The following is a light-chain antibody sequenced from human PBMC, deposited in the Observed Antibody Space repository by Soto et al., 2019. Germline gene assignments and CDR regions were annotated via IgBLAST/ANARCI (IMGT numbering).Light chain of an antibody. CDR3: QQYAYAPLT. CDR1: QSVTNNY. Sequence: EIVLTQSPGTLSLSPGERATLSCRASQSVTNNYLGWYQQKSGQAPRLLIYNASNRATGIPDRFSGSGSGTDFTLTIRRLEPEDFAVYYCQQYAYAPLTFGQGTKVEI. CDR2: NAS. V-gene: IGKV3-20*01. J-gene: IGKJ1*01.